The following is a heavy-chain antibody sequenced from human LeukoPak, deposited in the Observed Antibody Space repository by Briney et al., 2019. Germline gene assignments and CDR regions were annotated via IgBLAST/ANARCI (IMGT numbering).Heavy chain of an antibody. CDR3: ARRTRVAAAGPNWFDP. CDR2: IYYSGST. J-gene: IGHJ5*02. CDR1: GGSISTGGYY. D-gene: IGHD6-13*01. Sequence: SETLSLTCTVSGGSISTGGYYWSWIRQHPGKGLEWIGNIYYSGSTYYSPSLKSRVTMSVDTSKNQFSLKLSSVTAAGTAVYYCARRTRVAAAGPNWFDPWGQGTLVTVSS. V-gene: IGHV4-31*03.